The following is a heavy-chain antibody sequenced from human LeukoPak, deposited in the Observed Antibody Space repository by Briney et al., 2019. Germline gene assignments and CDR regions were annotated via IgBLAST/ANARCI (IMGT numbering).Heavy chain of an antibody. CDR3: ARALYYYDSSGHRVSNAFDI. CDR2: IYPGDSDT. Sequence: GESLKISCKGSGYRFTSYWIGWVRQMPGKGLEWMGIIYPGDSDTRYSPSFQGQVTISADKSVSTAYLQWSSLKASDTAMYYCARALYYYDSSGHRVSNAFDIWGQGTMVTVSS. CDR1: GYRFTSYW. V-gene: IGHV5-51*01. J-gene: IGHJ3*02. D-gene: IGHD3-22*01.